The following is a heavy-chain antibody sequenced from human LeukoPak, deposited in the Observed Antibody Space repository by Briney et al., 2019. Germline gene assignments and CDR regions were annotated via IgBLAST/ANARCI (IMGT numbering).Heavy chain of an antibody. CDR1: GGSIRIGSYY. J-gene: IGHJ5*02. Sequence: SQTLSLTCTVSGGSIRIGSYYWSWIRQPAGKGLEWIGRFYTSGTTIYNPSLMSRVAISVDTFKSQFSLKLTSVTAADTDLYYCARDYYPEANYFDPWGQGTLVTVSS. D-gene: IGHD4/OR15-4a*01. V-gene: IGHV4-61*02. CDR3: ARDYYPEANYFDP. CDR2: FYTSGTT.